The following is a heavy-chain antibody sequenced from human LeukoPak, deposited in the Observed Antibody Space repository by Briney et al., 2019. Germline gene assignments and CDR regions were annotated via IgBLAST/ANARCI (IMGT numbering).Heavy chain of an antibody. D-gene: IGHD3-16*02. V-gene: IGHV1-46*01. Sequence: ASVKVSCKASGYTFTGHYMHWVRQAPGQGLEWLGLINPSGSSTLYAQKFQGRVTMTRDMSTTTDYMEMSSLRSEDTAVYYCARDNSGGDIAWWFDPWGQGTMVTVSS. J-gene: IGHJ5*02. CDR3: ARDNSGGDIAWWFDP. CDR1: GYTFTGHY. CDR2: INPSGSST.